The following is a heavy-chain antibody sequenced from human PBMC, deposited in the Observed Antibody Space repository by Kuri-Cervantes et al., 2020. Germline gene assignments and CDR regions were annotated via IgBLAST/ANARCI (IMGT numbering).Heavy chain of an antibody. CDR1: GYTLTELS. Sequence: ASVKVSCKVSGYTLTELSMHWVRQAPGKGLEWMGSFDPEDGETIYAQKFQGRATMTEDTSTDTAHMELSSLRSDDTAVYYCATEEWDYWGQGTLVTVSS. D-gene: IGHD2-8*01. CDR3: ATEEWDY. CDR2: FDPEDGET. J-gene: IGHJ4*02. V-gene: IGHV1-24*01.